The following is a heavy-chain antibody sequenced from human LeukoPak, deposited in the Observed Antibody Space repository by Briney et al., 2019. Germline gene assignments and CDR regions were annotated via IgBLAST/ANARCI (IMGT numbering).Heavy chain of an antibody. CDR2: IYNSGST. CDR1: GYSISSGYY. J-gene: IGHJ3*02. V-gene: IGHV4-38-2*02. Sequence: PSETLSLTCAVSGYSISSGYYWGWIRPPPGKGQEWIGSIYNSGSTYYNQSLKSRVTISIDTSKNQFSLKLSSVTAADTAVYYCARDLGYCGGDCHRADAFDIWGQGTMVTVSS. D-gene: IGHD2-21*02. CDR3: ARDLGYCGGDCHRADAFDI.